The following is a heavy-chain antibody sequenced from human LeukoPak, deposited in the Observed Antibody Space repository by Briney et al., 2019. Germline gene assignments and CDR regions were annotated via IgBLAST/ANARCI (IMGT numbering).Heavy chain of an antibody. Sequence: ASVKVSCEASGYTFTGYYMHWVRQAPGQGLEWMGRTNPNSGGTNYAQKFQGRVTMTRDTSISTAYMALRRLRSCDAAVYYCARDYSGSFYFDYWGQGTLVTVSS. D-gene: IGHD1-26*01. CDR3: ARDYSGSFYFDY. V-gene: IGHV1-2*06. CDR1: GYTFTGYY. CDR2: TNPNSGGT. J-gene: IGHJ4*02.